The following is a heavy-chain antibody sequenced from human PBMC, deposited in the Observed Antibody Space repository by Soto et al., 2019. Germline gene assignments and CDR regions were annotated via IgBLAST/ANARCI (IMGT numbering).Heavy chain of an antibody. Sequence: PSETLSLTCAVYGGSFSGYYWSWIRQPPGKGLEWIGEINHSGSTYYNPSLKSRVTISVDTSKNQFSLKLSSVTAADTAVYYCAREILTGYYPAGWFDPWGQGTLVTVSS. D-gene: IGHD3-9*01. CDR2: INHSGST. CDR1: GGSFSGYY. J-gene: IGHJ5*02. CDR3: AREILTGYYPAGWFDP. V-gene: IGHV4-34*01.